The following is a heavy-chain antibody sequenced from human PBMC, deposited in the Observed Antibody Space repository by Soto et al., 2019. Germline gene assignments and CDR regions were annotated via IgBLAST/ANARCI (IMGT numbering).Heavy chain of an antibody. Sequence: SETLSLTCAVYGGSFSGYYWSWIRQPPGKGLEWIGEINHSGSTNYNPSLESRVTISVDTSKNQFSLKLSSVTAADTAVYYCARLIGQLVPVWGHGMDVWGQGTTVTVSS. J-gene: IGHJ6*02. D-gene: IGHD6-6*01. CDR2: INHSGST. CDR3: ARLIGQLVPVWGHGMDV. V-gene: IGHV4-34*01. CDR1: GGSFSGYY.